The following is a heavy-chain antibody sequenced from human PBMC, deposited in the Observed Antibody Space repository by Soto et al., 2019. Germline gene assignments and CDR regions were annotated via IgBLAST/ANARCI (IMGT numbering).Heavy chain of an antibody. CDR1: GYTFTSYG. V-gene: IGHV1-18*01. CDR3: ARDRLVYDPNWFDP. CDR2: ISAYNGNT. D-gene: IGHD2-8*01. Sequence: GASVKVSCKASGYTFTSYGISWVRQAPGQGLEWMGWISAYNGNTNYAQKLQGRVTMTTDTSTSTAYMELRSLRSDDTAVYYCARDRLVYDPNWFDPWGQGTLVTVSS. J-gene: IGHJ5*02.